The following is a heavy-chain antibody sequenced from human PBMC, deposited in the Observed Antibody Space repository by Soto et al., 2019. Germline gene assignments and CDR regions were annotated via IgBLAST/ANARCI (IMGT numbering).Heavy chain of an antibody. CDR1: GFIFDDYA. D-gene: IGHD1-26*01. CDR3: TKDSGLAGGSYLAFCPDH. CDR2: ISWNSETI. Sequence: HPVGSLRLSCVVSGFIFDDYAMHWVRQVPGKGLEWISAISWNSETIHYADSVKGRFTTSRDNAKNSLYLQMNRVRAEDTAFYYCTKDSGLAGGSYLAFCPDHWGQGTLVTVSS. V-gene: IGHV3-9*01. J-gene: IGHJ4*02.